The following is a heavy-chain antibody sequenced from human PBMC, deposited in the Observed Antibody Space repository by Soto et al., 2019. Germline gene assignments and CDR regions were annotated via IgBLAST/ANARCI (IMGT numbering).Heavy chain of an antibody. CDR1: GYTLTELS. J-gene: IGHJ4*02. CDR2: INPNSGGT. V-gene: IGHV1-2*04. D-gene: IGHD6-13*01. Sequence: ASVKVSCKVSGYTLTELSMHWVRQAPGQGLEWMGWINPNSGGTNYAQKFQGWVTMTRDTSISTAYMELSRLRSDDTAVYYCATTAAGTYFDYWGQGTLVTVSS. CDR3: ATTAAGTYFDY.